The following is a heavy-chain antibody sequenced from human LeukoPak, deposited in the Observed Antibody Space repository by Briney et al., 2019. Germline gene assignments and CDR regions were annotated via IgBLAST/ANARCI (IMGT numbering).Heavy chain of an antibody. CDR1: GFTFSSYW. CDR3: AKDIYDSSGYPTYYFDY. CDR2: INSDGSST. Sequence: GGSLRLSCAASGFTFSSYWMHWVRQAPGKGLVWVSRINSDGSSTSYADSVKGRFTISRDNSKNTLYLQMNSLRAEDTAVYYCAKDIYDSSGYPTYYFDYWGQGTLVTVSS. D-gene: IGHD3-22*01. V-gene: IGHV3-74*01. J-gene: IGHJ4*02.